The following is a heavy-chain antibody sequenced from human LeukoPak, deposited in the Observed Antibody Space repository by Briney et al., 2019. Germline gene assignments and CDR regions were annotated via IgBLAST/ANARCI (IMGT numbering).Heavy chain of an antibody. V-gene: IGHV3-23*01. D-gene: IGHD1-26*01. J-gene: IGHJ3*02. CDR2: ISGSGGST. CDR3: AKGKWRGDAFDI. Sequence: GGSLRLSCAASGFTFSSYAMSWVRQAPGKGLERVSAISGSGGSTYYADSVKGRFTISRDNSKNTLYLQMNSLRAEDTAVYYCAKGKWRGDAFDIWGQGTMVTVSS. CDR1: GFTFSSYA.